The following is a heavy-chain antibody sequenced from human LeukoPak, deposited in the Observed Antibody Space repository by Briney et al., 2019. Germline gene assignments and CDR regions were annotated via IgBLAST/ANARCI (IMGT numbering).Heavy chain of an antibody. J-gene: IGHJ4*02. CDR3: ARGTRVPDY. D-gene: IGHD3-10*01. CDR2: ISTGSSAYT. V-gene: IGHV3-11*05. Sequence: GGSLRLSCAASGFTFSDYYMSWIRQAPAKGLEWVSFISTGSSAYTVFADSVKGRFTISRDNAKNSLYLQLDSLRAEDTAVYYCARGTRVPDYWGQGTLVTVSS. CDR1: GFTFSDYY.